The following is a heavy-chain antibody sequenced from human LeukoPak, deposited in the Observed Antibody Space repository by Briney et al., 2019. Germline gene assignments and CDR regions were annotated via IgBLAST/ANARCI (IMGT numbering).Heavy chain of an antibody. Sequence: SETLSLTCTVSGGSISSYSWSWIRQPAGEGLECIGRIYNSGSTNYNPSLKSRVTMSVDTSKNQFSLKLSSVTAADTAVYYCARGTSYLWDWYFDLWGRGALVTVSS. CDR1: GGSISSYS. CDR3: ARGTSYLWDWYFDL. D-gene: IGHD1-1*01. CDR2: IYNSGST. J-gene: IGHJ2*01. V-gene: IGHV4-4*07.